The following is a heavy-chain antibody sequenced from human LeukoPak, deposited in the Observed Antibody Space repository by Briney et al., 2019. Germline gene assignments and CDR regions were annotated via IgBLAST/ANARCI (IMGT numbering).Heavy chain of an antibody. Sequence: GGSLRLSCAASGFTFSTYWMNWVRQTPGKGLVWVSRVNNDGSSTSYADSVKGRFTISRDNTKNTLYLQMNSLRAEDTAVYYCARDLNDLLQNYRSTWYPADYWGQGTLVTVSS. J-gene: IGHJ4*02. CDR3: ARDLNDLLQNYRSTWYPADY. D-gene: IGHD6-13*01. V-gene: IGHV3-74*01. CDR2: VNNDGSST. CDR1: GFTFSTYW.